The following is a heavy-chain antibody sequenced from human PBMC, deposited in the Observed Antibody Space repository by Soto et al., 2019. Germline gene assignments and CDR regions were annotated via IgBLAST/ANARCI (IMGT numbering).Heavy chain of an antibody. J-gene: IGHJ5*02. Sequence: PGGSLRLSCEASGFTFINYAMSWVRQAPGKGLEWVSGIDDSGASTYYADSMKGRFSISRDNSKNTLYLQMHGLRVEDTAVYYCAKDVYRSATMPCFATWGQGTLVTVSS. D-gene: IGHD2-2*01. CDR3: AKDVYRSATMPCFAT. CDR2: IDDSGAST. CDR1: GFTFINYA. V-gene: IGHV3-23*01.